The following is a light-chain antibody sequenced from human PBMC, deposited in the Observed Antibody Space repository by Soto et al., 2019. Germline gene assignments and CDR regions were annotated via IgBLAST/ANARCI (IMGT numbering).Light chain of an antibody. CDR3: QQYNNWPPIT. Sequence: EVVMKQSPATLSVYPGERATLSCRASQSVSSNLAWYQQKPGQAPRLLIYGASTRATGIPARFSGSGSGTEFTLTITSLQSEDFAVYYCQQYNNWPPITFGQGTRLEIK. V-gene: IGKV3-15*01. J-gene: IGKJ5*01. CDR2: GAS. CDR1: QSVSSN.